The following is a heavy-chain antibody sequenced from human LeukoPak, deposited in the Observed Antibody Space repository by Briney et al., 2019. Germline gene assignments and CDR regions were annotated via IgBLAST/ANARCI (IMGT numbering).Heavy chain of an antibody. D-gene: IGHD3-10*01. Sequence: DSVKGRFTISRDNSKNTLYLQMNSLRAEDTAVYYCAKALLYYGSGSYAAFDIWGQGTMVTVSS. J-gene: IGHJ3*02. V-gene: IGHV3-30*02. CDR3: AKALLYYGSGSYAAFDI.